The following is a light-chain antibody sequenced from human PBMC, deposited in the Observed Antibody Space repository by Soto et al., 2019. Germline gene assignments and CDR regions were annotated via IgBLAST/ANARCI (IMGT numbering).Light chain of an antibody. J-gene: IGKJ2*01. CDR3: QQYDNLPRYT. CDR1: QDISNY. V-gene: IGKV1-33*01. Sequence: DIQMTQSPSSLSASVGDRVTITCQASQDISNYLNWYQQKPGKAPKLLIYDASNLETGVPSRFSGCGSGTDFTFTISSLQPEDIATYYCQQYDNLPRYTFGQGTKLEIK. CDR2: DAS.